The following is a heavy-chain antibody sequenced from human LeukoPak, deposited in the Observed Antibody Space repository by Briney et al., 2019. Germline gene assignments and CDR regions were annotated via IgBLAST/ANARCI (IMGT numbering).Heavy chain of an antibody. CDR2: ISSSSSYI. J-gene: IGHJ4*02. Sequence: PGGSLRLSCAASGFTFSSYSMNWVRQAPGKGLEWVSSISSSSSYIYYADSVKGRFTISRDNAKNSLYLQMNSLRAEDTVVYYCARPGGSAAAGTGFDYWGQGTLVTVSS. V-gene: IGHV3-21*01. D-gene: IGHD6-13*01. CDR3: ARPGGSAAAGTGFDY. CDR1: GFTFSSYS.